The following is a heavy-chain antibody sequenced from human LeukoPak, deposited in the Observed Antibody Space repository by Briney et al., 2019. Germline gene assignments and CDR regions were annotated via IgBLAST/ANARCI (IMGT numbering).Heavy chain of an antibody. CDR3: ARGAGLSGYYYGSGSYPTREDY. D-gene: IGHD3-10*01. Sequence: SETLSLTCAVYGGSFSGYYWSWIRQPPGKGLEWIGEINHSGSTNYNPSLKSRVTISVDTSKNQFSLKLSSVTAADTAVYYCARGAGLSGYYYGSGSYPTREDYWGQGTLVTVSS. CDR1: GGSFSGYY. J-gene: IGHJ4*02. V-gene: IGHV4-34*01. CDR2: INHSGST.